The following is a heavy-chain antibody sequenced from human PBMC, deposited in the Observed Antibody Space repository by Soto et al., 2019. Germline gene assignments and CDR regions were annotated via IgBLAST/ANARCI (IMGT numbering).Heavy chain of an antibody. CDR1: GFTFSYYA. J-gene: IGHJ4*02. Sequence: GGSLRLSCAAYGFTFSYYAMSWVRQAPGKGLEWVSGISGGGDSTYYADSVKGRFTISRDNSKNTLYLQMNSLTAEDTAVYYCAKDLLMITFGGVIAHFDCWGQGTLVTVSS. CDR2: ISGGGDST. V-gene: IGHV3-23*01. CDR3: AKDLLMITFGGVIAHFDC. D-gene: IGHD3-16*02.